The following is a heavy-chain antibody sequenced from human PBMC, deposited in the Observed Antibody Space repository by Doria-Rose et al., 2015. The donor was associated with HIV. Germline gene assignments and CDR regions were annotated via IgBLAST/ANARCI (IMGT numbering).Heavy chain of an antibody. CDR2: ISTDDDG. V-gene: IGHV2-26*01. CDR3: ARIKSSRWYHKYYFDF. J-gene: IGHJ4*02. CDR1: GVSLSSPGMG. Sequence: QVTLKESGPVLVKPTETLTLTCTVSGVSLSSPGMGVSWIRQPPAKALEWLADISTDDDGSYKSSLKSRLTISRGTSKSQVVLTMTDMDPVDTATYYCARIKSSRWYHKYYFDFWGQGTLVIVSA. D-gene: IGHD6-13*01.